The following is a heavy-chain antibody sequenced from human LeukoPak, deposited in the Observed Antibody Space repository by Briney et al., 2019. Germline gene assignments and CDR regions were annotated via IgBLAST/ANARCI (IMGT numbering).Heavy chain of an antibody. Sequence: SETLSLTCTVSGGSISSYYWSWIRQPPGKGLEWIGYIYNSGSTHYNPSLKSRVTISVVTSKNQFSLKLSSVTAADTAMYYCARLWFGEPRALDYWGQGTLVTVSS. D-gene: IGHD3-10*01. CDR1: GGSISSYY. CDR2: IYNSGST. J-gene: IGHJ4*02. CDR3: ARLWFGEPRALDY. V-gene: IGHV4-59*01.